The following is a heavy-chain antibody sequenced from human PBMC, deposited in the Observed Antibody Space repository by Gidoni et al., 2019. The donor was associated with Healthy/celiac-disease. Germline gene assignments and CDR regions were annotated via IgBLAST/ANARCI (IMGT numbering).Heavy chain of an antibody. J-gene: IGHJ3*01. V-gene: IGHV3-23*01. CDR3: AKGFGAVVVIWKGLDAFDV. D-gene: IGHD3-22*01. CDR1: GFTFSSYS. CDR2: ISGSGGST. Sequence: EVQLLESGGGLVQPGGSLRLSCGASGFTFSSYSMSWVRQAPGKGLEWVSSISGSGGSTYYADSVKGRFTISRDSSKNTLYLQMNSLRAEDTAIYYCAKGFGAVVVIWKGLDAFDVWGQGTMVTVSS.